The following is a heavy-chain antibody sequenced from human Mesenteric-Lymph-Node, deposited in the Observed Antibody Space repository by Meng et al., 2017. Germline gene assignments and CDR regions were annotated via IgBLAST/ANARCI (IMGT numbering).Heavy chain of an antibody. Sequence: SETLSLTCAVYGGSFSGYYWSWIRQPPGKGLEWIGEINHSGSTNYNPSLKSRVTISVDTSKNQFSLKLSPVTAAETAVYYCARGRFTLGYSSGGSCPPTGFDYWGQGTLVTVSS. CDR2: INHSGST. D-gene: IGHD2-15*01. CDR3: ARGRFTLGYSSGGSCPPTGFDY. J-gene: IGHJ4*02. V-gene: IGHV4-34*01. CDR1: GGSFSGYY.